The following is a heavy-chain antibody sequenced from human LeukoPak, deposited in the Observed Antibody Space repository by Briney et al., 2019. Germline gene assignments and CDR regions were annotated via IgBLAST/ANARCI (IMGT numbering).Heavy chain of an antibody. CDR3: ARDGLDDYGDYVGAFDI. Sequence: GGSLRLSCAASGFTFSSYAMHWVRQAPGKGLEWVAVISYDGSNKYYADSVKGRFTISRDNSKNTLYLQMNSLRAEDTAVYYCARDGLDDYGDYVGAFDIWGQGTMVTVSS. CDR1: GFTFSSYA. J-gene: IGHJ3*02. D-gene: IGHD4-17*01. V-gene: IGHV3-30-3*01. CDR2: ISYDGSNK.